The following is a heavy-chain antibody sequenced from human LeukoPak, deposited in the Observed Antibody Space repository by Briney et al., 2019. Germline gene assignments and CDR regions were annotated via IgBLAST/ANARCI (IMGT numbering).Heavy chain of an antibody. V-gene: IGHV4-4*09. D-gene: IGHD3-3*01. J-gene: IGHJ4*02. CDR2: IYTSGST. CDR1: GGSISSYY. CDR3: ARDEGSYDFWSGYYGSYYFDY. Sequence: SETLSLTCTVSGGSISSYYWSWIRQPPGKGLEWIGYIYTSGSTNYNPSLKSRVTISVDTSKNQFSLKLSSVTAADTAVYYCARDEGSYDFWSGYYGSYYFDYWGQGTLVTVSS.